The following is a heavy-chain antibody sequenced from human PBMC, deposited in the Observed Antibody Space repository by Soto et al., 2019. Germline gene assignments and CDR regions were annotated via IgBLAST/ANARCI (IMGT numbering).Heavy chain of an antibody. Sequence: GGSLRLSCAASGFTFSSYGMHWVRQAPGKGLEWVAVISYDGSNKYYADSVKGRFTISRDNSKNTLYLQMNSLRAEDTAVYYCAKDRSSGWSLYFDYWGQGTLVTVSS. D-gene: IGHD6-19*01. J-gene: IGHJ4*02. CDR1: GFTFSSYG. CDR2: ISYDGSNK. CDR3: AKDRSSGWSLYFDY. V-gene: IGHV3-30*18.